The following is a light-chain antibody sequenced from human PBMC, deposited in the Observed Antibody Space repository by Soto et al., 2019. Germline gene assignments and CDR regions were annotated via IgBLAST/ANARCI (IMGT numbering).Light chain of an antibody. V-gene: IGLV2-14*01. J-gene: IGLJ1*01. CDR1: IHYDF. Sequence: QSALTQPASVSGSPGQSITISCTGYIHYDFVSWYQQHPGTAPKLVIYEVSNRPSGTSDRFSGSKSGNTASLTISGLQAEDEAEYYCSSYTNINTRACVFGTGTKLTVL. CDR2: EVS. CDR3: SSYTNINTRACV.